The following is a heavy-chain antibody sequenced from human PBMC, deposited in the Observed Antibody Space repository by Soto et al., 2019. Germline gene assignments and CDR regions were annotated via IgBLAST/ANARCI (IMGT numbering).Heavy chain of an antibody. J-gene: IGHJ4*02. CDR1: GGSISSSSYY. D-gene: IGHD6-19*01. CDR3: ARPHSSGWENFDY. CDR2: IYYSGST. V-gene: IGHV4-39*01. Sequence: QLQLQESGPGLVKPSETLSLTCTVSGGSISSSSYYWGWIRQPPGKGLEWIGSIYYSGSTYYNPSLKSRVTISVDTSKNQFSLKLSSVTAADTAVYYCARPHSSGWENFDYWGQGTLVTVSS.